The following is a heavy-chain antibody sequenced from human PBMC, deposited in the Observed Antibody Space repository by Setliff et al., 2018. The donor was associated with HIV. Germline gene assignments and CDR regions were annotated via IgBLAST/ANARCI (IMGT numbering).Heavy chain of an antibody. Sequence: SVKVSCKASGGTFSSYAISWVRQAPGQGLEWMGGIIPIFGTANYAQKFQGGVTITADDSTSTAYMELSSLRSEDTALYYCATPPTYSYTSSGYSSLDYWGQGTLVTVSS. D-gene: IGHD3-22*01. CDR1: GGTFSSYA. J-gene: IGHJ4*02. CDR3: ATPPTYSYTSSGYSSLDY. V-gene: IGHV1-69*13. CDR2: IIPIFGTA.